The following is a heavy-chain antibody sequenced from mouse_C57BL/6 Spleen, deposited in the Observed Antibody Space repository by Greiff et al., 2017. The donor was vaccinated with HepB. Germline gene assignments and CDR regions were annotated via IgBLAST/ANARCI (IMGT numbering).Heavy chain of an antibody. Sequence: VQLQQPGAELVKPGASVKMSCKASGYTFTSYWITWVKQRPGQGLEWIGDIYPGSGSTNYNEKFKSKATLTVDTSSSTAYMQLSSLTSEDSAVYYCARAAQAKGLFAYWGQGTLVTVSA. CDR2: IYPGSGST. CDR3: ARAAQAKGLFAY. D-gene: IGHD3-2*02. V-gene: IGHV1-55*01. J-gene: IGHJ3*01. CDR1: GYTFTSYW.